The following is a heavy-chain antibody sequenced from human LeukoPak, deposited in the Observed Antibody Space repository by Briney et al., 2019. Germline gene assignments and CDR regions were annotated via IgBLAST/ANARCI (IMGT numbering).Heavy chain of an antibody. Sequence: SETLSLTCTVSGGSISSYYWSWIRQPPGKGLEWIGYIYTSGSTNYNPSLKSRVTISVDTSKNQFSLKLSSVTAADTAVYYCAGERSGTRGGFDYWGQGTLVTVSS. J-gene: IGHJ4*02. V-gene: IGHV4-4*09. CDR3: AGERSGTRGGFDY. CDR2: IYTSGST. D-gene: IGHD1-26*01. CDR1: GGSISSYY.